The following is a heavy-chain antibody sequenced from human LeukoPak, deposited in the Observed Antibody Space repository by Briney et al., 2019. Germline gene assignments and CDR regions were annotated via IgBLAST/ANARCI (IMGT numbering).Heavy chain of an antibody. V-gene: IGHV1-69*05. CDR1: GGTFSSYA. D-gene: IGHD5-18*01. Sequence: GASVKVSCKASGGTFSSYAISWVRQAPGHGLEWMGGIIPIFGTANYAQKFQGRVTITTDESTSTAYMELSSLRSEDTAVFYCARNVGYSYYYYYYMDVWGKGTTVTVSS. CDR3: ARNVGYSYYYYYYMDV. J-gene: IGHJ6*03. CDR2: IIPIFGTA.